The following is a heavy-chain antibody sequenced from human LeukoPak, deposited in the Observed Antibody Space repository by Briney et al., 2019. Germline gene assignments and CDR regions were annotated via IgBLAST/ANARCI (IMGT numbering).Heavy chain of an antibody. Sequence: GGSLRLSCAASGFTISNYWRIWVRQAPGKGLEWVGNIKQDGSEKRYADSVRGRFSISRDNAQTSLYLQMNSLRAEDTAVYYCARASDPWLQLTWGQGTLVTVSS. CDR3: ARASDPWLQLT. CDR2: IKQDGSEK. D-gene: IGHD5-24*01. CDR1: GFTISNYW. V-gene: IGHV3-7*05. J-gene: IGHJ5*02.